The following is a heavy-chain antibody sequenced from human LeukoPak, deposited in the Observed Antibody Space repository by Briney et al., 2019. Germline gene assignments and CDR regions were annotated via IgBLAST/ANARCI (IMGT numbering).Heavy chain of an antibody. CDR2: INWNGGST. Sequence: PGGSLRLSCAASGFTFDNHGMSWVRQAPGKGLEWVSGINWNGGSTGYADSVKGRFTISRDNSKNTLYLQMNSLRAEDTAVYYCAKVRLSGSYPSYYYYYMDVWGKGTTVTVSS. D-gene: IGHD1-26*01. V-gene: IGHV3-20*04. CDR1: GFTFDNHG. J-gene: IGHJ6*03. CDR3: AKVRLSGSYPSYYYYYMDV.